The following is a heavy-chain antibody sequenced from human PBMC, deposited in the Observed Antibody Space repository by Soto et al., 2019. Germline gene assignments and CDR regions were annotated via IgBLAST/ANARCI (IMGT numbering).Heavy chain of an antibody. CDR2: ISWNSGSI. D-gene: IGHD2-2*02. CDR3: AKDLVPAAIGGIFDY. Sequence: PGGSLRLSCAASGFTFDDYAMHWVRQAPGKGLEWVSGISWNSGSIGYADSVKGRFTISRDNAKNSLYLQMNSLRAEDTALYYCAKDLVPAAIGGIFDYWGQGTLVTVSS. J-gene: IGHJ4*02. V-gene: IGHV3-9*01. CDR1: GFTFDDYA.